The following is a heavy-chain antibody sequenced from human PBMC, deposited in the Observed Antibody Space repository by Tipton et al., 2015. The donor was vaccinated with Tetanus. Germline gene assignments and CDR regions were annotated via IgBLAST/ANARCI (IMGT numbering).Heavy chain of an antibody. D-gene: IGHD4-17*01. V-gene: IGHV4-59*01. Sequence: GLVKPSETLSLTCSVSGGSISTYYWSWIRQPPGKGLEWIGSVYYSGSTNYSPSLQSRVTISVDTSKNQFFLILSSVTAADTAVYSCARADYGGYAPLFAYWGQGGLVTVSS. CDR2: VYYSGST. J-gene: IGHJ4*02. CDR3: ARADYGGYAPLFAY. CDR1: GGSISTYY.